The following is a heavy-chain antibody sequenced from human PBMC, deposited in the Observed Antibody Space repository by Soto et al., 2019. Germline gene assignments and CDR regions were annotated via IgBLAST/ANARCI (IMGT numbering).Heavy chain of an antibody. Sequence: ETLSLTCTVSGGSISSSSYYWGWIRQPPGKGLEWIGSIYYSGSTYYNPSLKSRVTISVDTSKNQFSLKLSSVTAADTAVYYCARQLAIITPRTIVISNFDYWGQGTLVTVSS. D-gene: IGHD1-20*01. J-gene: IGHJ4*02. V-gene: IGHV4-39*01. CDR3: ARQLAIITPRTIVISNFDY. CDR2: IYYSGST. CDR1: GGSISSSSYY.